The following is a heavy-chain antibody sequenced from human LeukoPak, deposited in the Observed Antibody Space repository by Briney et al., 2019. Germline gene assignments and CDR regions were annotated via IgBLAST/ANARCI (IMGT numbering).Heavy chain of an antibody. CDR1: GFTFSSYA. CDR3: VKDQVAGELGDAFDI. V-gene: IGHV3-64D*09. D-gene: IGHD1-26*01. J-gene: IGHJ3*02. CDR2: ISSNGGST. Sequence: GGSLRLSCSASGFTFSSYAMHWVRQAPGKGLEYVSAISSNGGSTYYADPVKGRFTISRDNSKNTLYLQMSSLRVEDTAVYYCVKDQVAGELGDAFDIWGQGTVVTVSS.